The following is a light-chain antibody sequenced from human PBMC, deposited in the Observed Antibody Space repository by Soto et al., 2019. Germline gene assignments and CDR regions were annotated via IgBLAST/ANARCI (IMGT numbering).Light chain of an antibody. J-gene: IGKJ1*01. CDR2: DVS. CDR3: QQFYMGCT. Sequence: DIQMTQSPSTLSASVGDRVTITCRASQSVRGSLAWYQQQPGKAPKLLIYDVSNLESGVPSRFSAFGSGTEFTLSISSLQTDDFGTYYCQQFYMGCTFGQGTRVDLK. V-gene: IGKV1-5*01. CDR1: QSVRGS.